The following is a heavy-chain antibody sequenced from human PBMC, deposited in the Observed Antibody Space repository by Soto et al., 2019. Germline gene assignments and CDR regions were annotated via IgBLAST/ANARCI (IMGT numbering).Heavy chain of an antibody. Sequence: PGGSLRLSCAASGFTFTRYGMNWVRQAPGKGLEWVSSISSTTNYKYYGDSMKGRFTISRDNAKNSLYLEMNSLRAEDTAVYYCARESEDLTSNFDYWGQGTLVTVSS. CDR3: ARESEDLTSNFDY. CDR1: GFTFTRYG. V-gene: IGHV3-21*06. CDR2: ISSTTNYK. J-gene: IGHJ4*02.